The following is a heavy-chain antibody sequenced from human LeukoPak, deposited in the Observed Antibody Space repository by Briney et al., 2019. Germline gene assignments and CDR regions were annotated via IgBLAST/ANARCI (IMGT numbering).Heavy chain of an antibody. D-gene: IGHD1-26*01. CDR2: ISSSSSFI. CDR3: ASLTDIEAGAVRY. Sequence: GGSLRLSCAASGFTFSSYSMNWVRQAPGKGLEWVSSISSSSSFIYYADSVKGRFTISRDNAKNSLYLQMNSLRAEDTAVYYCASLTDIEAGAVRYWGQGTLVTVSS. J-gene: IGHJ4*02. V-gene: IGHV3-21*01. CDR1: GFTFSSYS.